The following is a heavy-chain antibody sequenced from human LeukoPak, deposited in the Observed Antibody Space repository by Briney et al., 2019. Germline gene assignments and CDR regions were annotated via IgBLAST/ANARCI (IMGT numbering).Heavy chain of an antibody. Sequence: GSLRLSCAASGFTFSNYGMHWVRQAPGKGLEWVGNIWFDGSNKYYVGSVKGRFTISRDNSKNTLHLQMNSLRAEDTAVYYCARWGDSRGMDVWGQGTMVIVFS. D-gene: IGHD2-21*01. CDR1: GFTFSNYG. J-gene: IGHJ6*02. CDR3: ARWGDSRGMDV. V-gene: IGHV3-33*01. CDR2: IWFDGSNK.